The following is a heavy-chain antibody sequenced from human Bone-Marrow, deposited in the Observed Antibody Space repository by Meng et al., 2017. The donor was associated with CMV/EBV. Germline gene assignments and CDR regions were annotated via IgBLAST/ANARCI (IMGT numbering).Heavy chain of an antibody. J-gene: IGHJ6*02. V-gene: IGHV1-69*04. CDR3: ARDTVVVPAAIRYYYYGMDV. CDR2: IIPILGIA. D-gene: IGHD2-2*02. CDR1: GGTFSSYT. Sequence: SVKVSCKASGGTFSSYTISWVRQAPGQGLEWMGRIIPILGIANYAQKFQGRVTITADKSTSTAYMELSSLRSKDTAVYYCARDTVVVPAAIRYYYYGMDVWGQGTTVTVSS.